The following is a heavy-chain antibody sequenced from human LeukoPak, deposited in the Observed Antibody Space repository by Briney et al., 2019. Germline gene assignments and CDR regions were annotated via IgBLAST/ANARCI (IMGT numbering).Heavy chain of an antibody. V-gene: IGHV4-59*12. J-gene: IGHJ4*02. CDR3: ARAKGSGSRVDY. CDR1: GGSISSYY. D-gene: IGHD3-10*01. CDR2: IHYSGST. Sequence: SETLSLTCTVSGGSISSYYWSWIRQPPGKGLEWIGYIHYSGSTNYNPSLKSRVTISVDTSKNQFSLKLSSVTAADTAVYYCARAKGSGSRVDYWGQGTLVTVSS.